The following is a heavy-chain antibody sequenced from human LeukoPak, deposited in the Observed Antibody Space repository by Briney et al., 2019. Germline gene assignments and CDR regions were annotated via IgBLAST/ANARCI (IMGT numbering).Heavy chain of an antibody. CDR3: ARGPNSSGWYVWFDP. CDR1: GGSFSGYY. D-gene: IGHD6-19*01. Sequence: SETLSLTCAVYGGSFSGYYWSWIRQPPGKGLEWIGEINHSGSTNYNPSLKSRVTISVDTSKNLFSLKLSSVTAADTAVYYCARGPNSSGWYVWFDPWGQGTLVTVSS. J-gene: IGHJ5*02. V-gene: IGHV4-34*01. CDR2: INHSGST.